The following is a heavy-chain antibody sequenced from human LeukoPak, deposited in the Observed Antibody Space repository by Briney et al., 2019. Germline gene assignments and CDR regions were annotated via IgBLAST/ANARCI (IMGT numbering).Heavy chain of an antibody. V-gene: IGHV4-59*08. CDR3: ARLVFGADYFDY. J-gene: IGHJ4*02. Sequence: WETLSLTCTASGFTFSSYYWSWIRQPPGKGLEWIGYIYYSGSTNYNPAIKSRVTISVGTTKNQFSLKLSSVTAADTAVYYCARLVFGADYFDYWGQGTLVTVSS. D-gene: IGHD3-3*01. CDR1: GFTFSSYY. CDR2: IYYSGST.